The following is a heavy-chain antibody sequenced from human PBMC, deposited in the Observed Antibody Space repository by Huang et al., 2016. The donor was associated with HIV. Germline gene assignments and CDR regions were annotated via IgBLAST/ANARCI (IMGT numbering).Heavy chain of an antibody. Sequence: EVQLVESGGGLVKPGRSLRLSCTASGFTFGDYAMRWFGQAPGKGLEWVGFIRSKASGGTTEYAASVKGRFTISRDDSKSIAYLQMNSLKIEDTAVYYCTRENYDFWSGYYKYYFDYWGQGTLVTVSS. J-gene: IGHJ4*02. V-gene: IGHV3-49*05. CDR3: TRENYDFWSGYYKYYFDY. D-gene: IGHD3-3*01. CDR1: GFTFGDYA. CDR2: IRSKASGGTT.